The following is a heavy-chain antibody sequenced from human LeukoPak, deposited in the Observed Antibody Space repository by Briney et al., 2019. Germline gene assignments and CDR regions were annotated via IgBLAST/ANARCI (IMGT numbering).Heavy chain of an antibody. Sequence: GGSLRLSCAASGFTVSTNYMSWVRQAPGKGLEWVSVIYSDGRTYYADSVKGRFTISRDNSKNTLYLQMNSLRAEDTAVYYCARGGYSYGYSLFDYWGQGTLVTVSS. J-gene: IGHJ4*02. D-gene: IGHD5-18*01. CDR2: IYSDGRT. CDR3: ARGGYSYGYSLFDY. CDR1: GFTVSTNY. V-gene: IGHV3-53*01.